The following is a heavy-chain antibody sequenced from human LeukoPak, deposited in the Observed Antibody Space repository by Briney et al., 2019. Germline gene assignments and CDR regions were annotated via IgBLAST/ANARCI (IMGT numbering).Heavy chain of an antibody. Sequence: GASVKVSCKASGYTFTGYYMHWVRQAPGQGLEWMGWINPNSGGTNYAQKFQGRVTMTEDTSTDTAYMELSSLRSEDTAVYYCAIAQVWFGELGITSWGQGTLVTVSS. D-gene: IGHD3-10*01. V-gene: IGHV1-2*02. CDR1: GYTFTGYY. J-gene: IGHJ4*02. CDR3: AIAQVWFGELGITS. CDR2: INPNSGGT.